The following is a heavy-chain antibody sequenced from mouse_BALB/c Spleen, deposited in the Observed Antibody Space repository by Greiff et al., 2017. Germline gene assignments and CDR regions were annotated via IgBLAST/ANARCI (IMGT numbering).Heavy chain of an antibody. D-gene: IGHD2-10*01. CDR1: GFNIKDTY. J-gene: IGHJ2*01. Sequence: VQLKESGAELVKPGASVKLSCTASGFNIKDTYMHWVKQRPEQGLEWIGRIDPANGNTKYDPKFQGKATITADTSSNTAYLQLSSLTSEDTAVYYCASLGTYYESYWGQGTTLTVSS. CDR3: ASLGTYYESY. V-gene: IGHV14-3*02. CDR2: IDPANGNT.